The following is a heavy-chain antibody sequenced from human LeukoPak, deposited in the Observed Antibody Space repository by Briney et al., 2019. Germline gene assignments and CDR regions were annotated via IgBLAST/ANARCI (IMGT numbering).Heavy chain of an antibody. Sequence: GGSQRLSCAASGFTFSSYAMSWVRQAPGKGLEWVSAISGSGGSTYYADSVKGRFTISRDNSKNTLYLQMNSLRAEDTAVYYCSRWLLPANAFDIWGQGTMVTVSS. CDR3: SRWLLPANAFDI. CDR1: GFTFSSYA. J-gene: IGHJ3*02. CDR2: ISGSGGST. V-gene: IGHV3-23*01. D-gene: IGHD2-15*01.